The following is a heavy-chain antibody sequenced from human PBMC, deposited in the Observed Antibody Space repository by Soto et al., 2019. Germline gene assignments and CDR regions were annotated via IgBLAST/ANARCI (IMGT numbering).Heavy chain of an antibody. D-gene: IGHD3-10*01. Sequence: PGGSLILSCAASGFTFSSYAMSWVRQAPGKGLEWVSAISGSGGSTYYADSVKGRFTISRDNSKNTLYLQMNSLGAEDTAVYYCAKLMVRGVVDYYYYGMDVWGQGATVTLSS. CDR1: GFTFSSYA. J-gene: IGHJ6*02. CDR2: ISGSGGST. CDR3: AKLMVRGVVDYYYYGMDV. V-gene: IGHV3-23*01.